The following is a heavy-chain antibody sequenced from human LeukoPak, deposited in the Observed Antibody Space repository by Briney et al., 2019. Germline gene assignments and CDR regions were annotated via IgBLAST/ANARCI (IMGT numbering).Heavy chain of an antibody. J-gene: IGHJ4*02. CDR3: ARNRRFLEWLLYY. Sequence: PSETLSLTCTVSGGSISSGGYYWSWIRQPPGKGLGWIGYIYHSGSTYYNPSLKSRVTISVDRSKNQFSLKLSSVTAADTAVYYCARNRRFLEWLLYYWGQGTLVTVSS. V-gene: IGHV4-30-2*01. CDR2: IYHSGST. CDR1: GGSISSGGYY. D-gene: IGHD3-3*01.